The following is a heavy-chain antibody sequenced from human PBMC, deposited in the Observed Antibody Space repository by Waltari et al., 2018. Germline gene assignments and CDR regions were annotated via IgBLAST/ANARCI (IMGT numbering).Heavy chain of an antibody. CDR2: ISYDGSNK. Sequence: QVQLVESGGGVVQPGRSLRLSCAASGFTFSSYGMHWVRQAPGKGLEWVAVISYDGSNKYNADSVKGRFTISRDNSKNTLYLQMNSLRAEDTAVYYCAKDEYYYGSGSPDYWGQGTLVTVSS. D-gene: IGHD3-10*01. V-gene: IGHV3-30*18. CDR1: GFTFSSYG. J-gene: IGHJ4*02. CDR3: AKDEYYYGSGSPDY.